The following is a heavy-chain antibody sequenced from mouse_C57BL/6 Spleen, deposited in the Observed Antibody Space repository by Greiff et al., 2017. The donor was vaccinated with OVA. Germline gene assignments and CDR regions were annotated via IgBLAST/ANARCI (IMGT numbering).Heavy chain of an antibody. CDR1: GYTFTSYW. J-gene: IGHJ4*01. CDR2: IDPSDSET. Sequence: VQLQQPGAELVRPGSSVKLSCKASGYTFTSYWMHLVKQRPIQGLEWIGNIDPSDSETHYNQKFKDKATLTVDKSSSTAYMQLSSLTSEDSAVYYCARGLAYYSNFYAMDYWGQGTSVTVSS. D-gene: IGHD2-5*01. CDR3: ARGLAYYSNFYAMDY. V-gene: IGHV1-52*01.